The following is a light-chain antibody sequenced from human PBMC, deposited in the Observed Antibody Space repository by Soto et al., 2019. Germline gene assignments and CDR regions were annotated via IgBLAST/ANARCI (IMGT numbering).Light chain of an antibody. CDR1: QSVSSSY. J-gene: IGKJ1*01. Sequence: IVLTQSPGTLSLSPGERATLSCRASQSVSSSYLAWYQQKPGQAPRLLIYGASSRATGIPDRFSGSGYGTDFTLTISRLEPEDFAVYYCQQYGSSRTFGQGTKVEIK. CDR2: GAS. CDR3: QQYGSSRT. V-gene: IGKV3-20*01.